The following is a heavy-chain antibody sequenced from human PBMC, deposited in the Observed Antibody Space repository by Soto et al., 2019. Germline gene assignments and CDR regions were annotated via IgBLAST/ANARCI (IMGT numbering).Heavy chain of an antibody. CDR1: GGSFIGYY. CDR3: AREFPYYVSSDSYPDF. CDR2: INHSGST. D-gene: IGHD3-16*01. J-gene: IGHJ4*02. V-gene: IGHV4-34*01. Sequence: LSLTCAVYGGSFIGYYWSWIRQPPGKGLEWIGEINHSGSTNYNPSLKSRVTISVDTSKNQFSLHLNSVTPEDTAVYYCAREFPYYVSSDSYPDFWGQGTLVTVSS.